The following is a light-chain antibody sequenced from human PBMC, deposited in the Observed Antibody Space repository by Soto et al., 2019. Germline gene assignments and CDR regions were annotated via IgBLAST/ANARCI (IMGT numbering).Light chain of an antibody. Sequence: DIQMTQSPSSLSASVGDRVAITCRASQGISNYLAWNQQKPWKVPKLLIYAASTLQSGVPSRFSGSGSGTDLTLTISRLQPEDVATYYCQKYNSAPFTFGPGTKVDIK. CDR1: QGISNY. J-gene: IGKJ3*01. V-gene: IGKV1-27*01. CDR2: AAS. CDR3: QKYNSAPFT.